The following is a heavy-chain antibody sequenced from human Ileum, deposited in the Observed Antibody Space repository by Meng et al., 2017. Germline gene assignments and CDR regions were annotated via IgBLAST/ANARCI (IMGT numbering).Heavy chain of an antibody. J-gene: IGHJ4*02. Sequence: QVQVRESGPGLVRRSGTLSLTCPVSSGSISSNTYWSWVRQPPGKGLEWIGQISHSGSAYYNPSLKSRVTMSVDKSKSQFSLMLTSVTAADTAIYYCARHGGYSQDFWGQGTLVTVSS. CDR2: ISHSGSA. V-gene: IGHV4-4*02. D-gene: IGHD4-23*01. CDR1: SGSISSNTY. CDR3: ARHGGYSQDF.